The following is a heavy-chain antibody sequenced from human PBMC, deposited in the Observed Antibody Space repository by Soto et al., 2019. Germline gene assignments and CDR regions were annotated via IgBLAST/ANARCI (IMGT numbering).Heavy chain of an antibody. Sequence: QVQLQESGPGLVEPSQTLPLTCTVSGGSISSGGYYWSWIRHHPGKGLEWIGDIYYRGSTYYNSSLKRRLTRSVDTSKNQFTVKLRSVTAADTAVYYCARGMMTTVTTCWFDPWGQGTLVTVSS. D-gene: IGHD4-17*01. CDR1: GGSISSGGYY. V-gene: IGHV4-31*03. J-gene: IGHJ5*02. CDR2: IYYRGST. CDR3: ARGMMTTVTTCWFDP.